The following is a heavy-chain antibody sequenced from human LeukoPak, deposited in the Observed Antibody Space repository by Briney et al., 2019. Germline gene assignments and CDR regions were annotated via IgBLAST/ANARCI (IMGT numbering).Heavy chain of an antibody. D-gene: IGHD3-22*01. V-gene: IGHV4-34*01. CDR1: GGSISSYY. J-gene: IGHJ6*03. CDR3: AREGGSSGLTGYYYYMDV. Sequence: SETLSLTCTVSGGSISSYYWSWIRQPPGKGLEWIGEINHSGSTNYNPSLKSRVTISVDTSKNQFSLKLSSVTAADTAVYYCAREGGSSGLTGYYYYMDVWGKGTTVTVSS. CDR2: INHSGST.